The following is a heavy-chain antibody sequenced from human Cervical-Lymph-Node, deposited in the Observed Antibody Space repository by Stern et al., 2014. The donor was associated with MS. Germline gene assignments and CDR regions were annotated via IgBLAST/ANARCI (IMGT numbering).Heavy chain of an antibody. CDR2: IIPIFGTA. CDR3: VFAAAVHPTSDY. J-gene: IGHJ4*02. V-gene: IGHV1-69*01. Sequence: VQLVQSGAEVKKPGSSVKVSCKASGGTFSSYAISWVRQAPGQGLEWMGGIIPIFGTANYAQKIQGRVTITAAETKRTASLELSSLRSEDTAVYYCVFAAAVHPTSDYWGQGTLVTVSS. CDR1: GGTFSSYA. D-gene: IGHD6-13*01.